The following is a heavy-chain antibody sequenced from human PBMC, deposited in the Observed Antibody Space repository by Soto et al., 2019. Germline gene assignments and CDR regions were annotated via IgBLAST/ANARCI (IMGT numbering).Heavy chain of an antibody. Sequence: EVQPLESGGGLVQPGGSLRLSCAASGFTFSSYAMSWVRQAPGKGLEWVSAISGRDNNTYYADSVKGRFTISRDNSKNTLYLQRSSLRADDTAVYYCAPLGVWGQGTTVTVSS. J-gene: IGHJ6*02. CDR2: ISGRDNNT. V-gene: IGHV3-23*01. CDR3: APLGV. CDR1: GFTFSSYA.